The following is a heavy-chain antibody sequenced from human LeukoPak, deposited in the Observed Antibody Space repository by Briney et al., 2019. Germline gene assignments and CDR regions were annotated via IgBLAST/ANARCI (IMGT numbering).Heavy chain of an antibody. CDR2: INTDETST. V-gene: IGHV3-74*01. J-gene: IGHJ4*02. Sequence: GGSLRLSCAASGFTFSHFWMHWVRQAPGKGLEWVSRINTDETSTGYADSVKGRFTISRDNVENTIYLQMNRLRVEDTAVYYCTRGFRVAARPLNDYWGQGTLVTVSS. CDR1: GFTFSHFW. D-gene: IGHD6-6*01. CDR3: TRGFRVAARPLNDY.